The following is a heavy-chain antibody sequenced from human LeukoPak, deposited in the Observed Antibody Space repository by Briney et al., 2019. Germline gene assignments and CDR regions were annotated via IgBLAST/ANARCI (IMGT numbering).Heavy chain of an antibody. D-gene: IGHD3-10*01. CDR3: ARDRYYYGSGSSYYYMDV. CDR2: IYYSGST. V-gene: IGHV4-59*01. Sequence: SETLSLTCTVSGGSISSYYWSWIRQPPGKGLEWIGYIYYSGSTNYNPSLKSRVTISVDTSKNQFSLKLSSVTAADTAVYYCARDRYYYGSGSSYYYMDVWGKGTTVTISS. CDR1: GGSISSYY. J-gene: IGHJ6*03.